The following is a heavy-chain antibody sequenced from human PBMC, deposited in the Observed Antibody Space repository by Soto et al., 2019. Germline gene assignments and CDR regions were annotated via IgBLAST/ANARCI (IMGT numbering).Heavy chain of an antibody. J-gene: IGHJ4*02. CDR1: GFTFSSYW. D-gene: IGHD3-10*01. CDR2: IKQDGSEK. Sequence: GGSLRLSCAASGFTFSSYWMSWVRQAPGKGLEWVANIKQDGSEKYYVDSVKGRFTISRDNAKNSLYLQMNSLRAEDTAVYYCARDLWFGELFDYFDYGGQGTLVTVSS. V-gene: IGHV3-7*03. CDR3: ARDLWFGELFDYFDY.